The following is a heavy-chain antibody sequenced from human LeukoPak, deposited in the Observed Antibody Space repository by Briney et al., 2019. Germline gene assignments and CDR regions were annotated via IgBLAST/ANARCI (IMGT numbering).Heavy chain of an antibody. J-gene: IGHJ6*02. Sequence: GGSLRLPCAASGFTVSSNYMSWVRQAPGKGLEWVSVIYSGGSTYYADSVKGRFTISRHNSKNTLYLQMNSLRAEDTAVYYCARAISVVVVAALDYGMDVWGQGTTVTVSS. V-gene: IGHV3-53*04. CDR3: ARAISVVVVAALDYGMDV. CDR2: IYSGGST. CDR1: GFTVSSNY. D-gene: IGHD2-15*01.